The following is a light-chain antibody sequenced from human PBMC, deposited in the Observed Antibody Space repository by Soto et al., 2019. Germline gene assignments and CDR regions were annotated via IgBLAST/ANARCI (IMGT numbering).Light chain of an antibody. CDR2: DVT. J-gene: IGLJ1*01. Sequence: QSALTQPPSVSGSPGQSVTISCTGTSSDVGSYDRVSWYQQPPGTAPKLIVYDVTHRPSGVPDRFSGSKSGNTASLTISGLQAEDEADYYCCSYTTIDTSVFGTGTKVTVL. CDR1: SSDVGSYDR. V-gene: IGLV2-18*02. CDR3: CSYTTIDTSV.